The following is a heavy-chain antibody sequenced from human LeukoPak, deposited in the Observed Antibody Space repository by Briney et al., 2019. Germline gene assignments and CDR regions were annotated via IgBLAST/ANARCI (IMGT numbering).Heavy chain of an antibody. V-gene: IGHV4-4*09. Sequence: SETLSLTCTVSGGSISSYYWSWIRQPPGKGLEWIGYIYTSGSTNYNPSLKSRVTISVDTSKNQFSLKLSSVTAADTAVYYCASESWEQRQAFDIWGQGTMVTVSS. D-gene: IGHD1-26*01. CDR1: GGSISSYY. J-gene: IGHJ3*02. CDR2: IYTSGST. CDR3: ASESWEQRQAFDI.